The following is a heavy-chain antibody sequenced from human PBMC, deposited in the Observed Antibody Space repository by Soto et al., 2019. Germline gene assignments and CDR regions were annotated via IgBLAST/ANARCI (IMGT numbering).Heavy chain of an antibody. J-gene: IGHJ4*02. Sequence: EVQLVESGGGLVQPGGSLRLSCAASGFTFSSYSMNWDRQAPGKGLEWVSYISSSSSTIYYADSVKGRFTISRDNAKNSLYLQMNSLRDEDTAVYYCARDTQDDFWSGYYRDYWGQGTLVTVSS. D-gene: IGHD3-3*01. CDR3: ARDTQDDFWSGYYRDY. V-gene: IGHV3-48*02. CDR1: GFTFSSYS. CDR2: ISSSSSTI.